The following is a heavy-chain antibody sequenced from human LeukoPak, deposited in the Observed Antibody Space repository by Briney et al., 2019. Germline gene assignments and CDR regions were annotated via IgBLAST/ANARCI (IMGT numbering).Heavy chain of an antibody. CDR3: ARVQSSGGARD. V-gene: IGHV3-30*02. CDR1: GFTFNNFG. CDR2: IGYEGVHK. D-gene: IGHD1-26*01. J-gene: IGHJ4*02. Sequence: GGSLRLSCAASGFTFNNFGMHWVRQAPGKGLEWVSFIGYEGVHKYYADSVKGRFTISKDNSKATLYLQMNSLRPEDTAVYYCARVQSSGGARDWGQGTLVTVSS.